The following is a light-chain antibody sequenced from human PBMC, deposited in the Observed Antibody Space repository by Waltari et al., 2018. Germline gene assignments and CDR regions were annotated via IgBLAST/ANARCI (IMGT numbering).Light chain of an antibody. V-gene: IGLV2-23*01. Sequence: QSALTQPASVSGSPGQSITISCTGTSSDVGGYDSVPWYQQHPGKAPKLIFEATKRPSGVSGRFSGSKSGNTASLTISGLQAEDEADYYCCSYAGGHTWVFGGGTKLAVL. CDR2: EAT. CDR3: CSYAGGHTWV. J-gene: IGLJ3*02. CDR1: SSDVGGYDS.